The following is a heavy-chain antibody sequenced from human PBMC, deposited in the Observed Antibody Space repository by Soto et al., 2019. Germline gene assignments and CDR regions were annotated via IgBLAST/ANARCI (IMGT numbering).Heavy chain of an antibody. CDR2: IWYDGSNK. CDR1: GFPFSSYG. V-gene: IGHV3-33*01. Sequence: VQLVESGGGVVQPGRSLRLSCAASGFPFSSYGMHWVRQAPGKGLDWVAVIWYDGSNKDCADSVKGRFTISRDNSKNTLFLQMNNLRVDDTAVYYCASSINWGQGTLVTVSS. J-gene: IGHJ1*01. CDR3: ASSIN.